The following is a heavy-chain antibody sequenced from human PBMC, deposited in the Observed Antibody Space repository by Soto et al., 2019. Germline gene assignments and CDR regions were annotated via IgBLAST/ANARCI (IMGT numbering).Heavy chain of an antibody. J-gene: IGHJ6*04. V-gene: IGHV3-53*04. D-gene: IGHD3-16*01. Sequence: GGSLRLSCAASGFTVSSNYMSWVRQAPGKGLEWVSVIYSGGSTYYADSVKGRFNISRHNSKNTLYLQMNSLRAEDTAVYYCARLGGSIVLDVWGKGTTVTVSS. CDR1: GFTVSSNY. CDR3: ARLGGSIVLDV. CDR2: IYSGGST.